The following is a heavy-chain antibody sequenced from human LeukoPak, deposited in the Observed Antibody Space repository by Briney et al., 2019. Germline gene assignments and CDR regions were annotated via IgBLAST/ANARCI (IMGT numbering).Heavy chain of an antibody. V-gene: IGHV3-49*04. D-gene: IGHD2-2*01. CDR2: IRSKAYGGTT. J-gene: IGHJ6*03. CDR3: TVSPNFAVVPAAMGPPYYMDV. CDR1: GFTFGDYA. Sequence: GGSLRLSCTASGFTFGDYAMSWVRQAPGKGLEGVGFIRSKAYGGTTEYAASVKGRFTISRDDSKSIAYLQMNSLKTEDTAVYYCTVSPNFAVVPAAMGPPYYMDVWGKGTTVTVSS.